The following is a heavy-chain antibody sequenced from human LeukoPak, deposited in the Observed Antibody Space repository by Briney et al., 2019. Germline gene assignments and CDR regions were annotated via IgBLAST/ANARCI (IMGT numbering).Heavy chain of an antibody. V-gene: IGHV4-30-2*01. Sequence: SETLSLTCTASGGSISSGGYYWSWIRQPPGKGLEWIGYIYHSGSTYYNPSLESRVTISVDTSKNQFSLKLSSVTAADTAVYYCARTISGWYSDAFDIWGQGTMVTVSS. D-gene: IGHD6-13*01. CDR1: GGSISSGGYY. CDR2: IYHSGST. J-gene: IGHJ3*02. CDR3: ARTISGWYSDAFDI.